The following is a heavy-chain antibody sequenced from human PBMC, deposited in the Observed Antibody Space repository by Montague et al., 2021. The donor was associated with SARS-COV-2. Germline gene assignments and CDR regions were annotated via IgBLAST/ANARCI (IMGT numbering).Heavy chain of an antibody. Sequence: SETLSLTCTVSGGSINNYYWSWIRQSPGRGLEWIGYIYYTGSTTRNPSLDSRVTMSLDTSRDLVSLELRSLTAADTAVYYCARGGGWKRHFDYWGQGTLVAVSS. D-gene: IGHD2-15*01. CDR2: IYYTGST. V-gene: IGHV4-59*01. CDR3: ARGGGWKRHFDY. CDR1: GGSINNYY. J-gene: IGHJ4*02.